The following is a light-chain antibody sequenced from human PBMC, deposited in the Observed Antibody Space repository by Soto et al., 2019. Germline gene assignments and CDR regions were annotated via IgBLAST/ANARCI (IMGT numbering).Light chain of an antibody. CDR1: QSISSW. Sequence: DIQMTQSPSTLSASVGDRVTITCRASQSISSWVAWYQQKPGKAPKLLLYKASSLESGVPSRFSGSGSGTEFTLTISSLQPDDFATYYCQQYNSYPWTFGQGTKVEIK. CDR2: KAS. CDR3: QQYNSYPWT. J-gene: IGKJ1*01. V-gene: IGKV1-5*03.